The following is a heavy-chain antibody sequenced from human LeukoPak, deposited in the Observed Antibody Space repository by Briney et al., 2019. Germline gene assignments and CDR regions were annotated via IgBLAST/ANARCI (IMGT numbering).Heavy chain of an antibody. Sequence: GGSLRLSCAASGFTFSSYAMSWVRQAPGKGLEWFSAISGSGGSTYYADSVKGRFTISRDNSKNTLYLQMNSLRAEDTAVYYCAKDRSSSIFSDNDYWGQGTLVTVSS. J-gene: IGHJ4*02. CDR1: GFTFSSYA. V-gene: IGHV3-23*01. D-gene: IGHD6-6*01. CDR2: ISGSGGST. CDR3: AKDRSSSIFSDNDY.